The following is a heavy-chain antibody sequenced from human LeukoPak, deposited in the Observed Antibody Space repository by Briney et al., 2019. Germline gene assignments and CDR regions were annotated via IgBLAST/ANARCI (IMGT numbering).Heavy chain of an antibody. D-gene: IGHD3-22*01. V-gene: IGHV4-34*01. CDR3: ARYGDDSSGYYYAWFDP. J-gene: IGHJ5*02. CDR2: INHSGST. CDR1: GGSFSGYY. Sequence: SETLSLTCAVYGGSFSGYYWSWIRLPPGKGLEWIGEINHSGSTNYNPSLKSRVTISVDTSKNQFSLKLSSVTAADTAVYYCARYGDDSSGYYYAWFDPWGQGTLVTVSS.